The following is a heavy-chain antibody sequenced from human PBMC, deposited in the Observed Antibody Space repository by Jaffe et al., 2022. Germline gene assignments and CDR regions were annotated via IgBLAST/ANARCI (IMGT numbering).Heavy chain of an antibody. J-gene: IGHJ4*02. CDR3: ARHRSLRPPFDY. CDR2: IYHSGST. D-gene: IGHD5-12*01. V-gene: IGHV4-38-2*01. CDR1: GYSISSGYY. Sequence: QVQLQESGPGLVKPSETLSLTCAVSGYSISSGYYWGWIRQPPGKGLEWIGSIYHSGSTYYNPSLKSRVTISVDTSKNQFSLKLSSVTAADTAVYYCARHRSLRPPFDYWGQGTLVTVSS.